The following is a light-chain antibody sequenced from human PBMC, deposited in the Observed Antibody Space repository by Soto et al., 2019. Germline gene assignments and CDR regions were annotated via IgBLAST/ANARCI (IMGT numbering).Light chain of an antibody. J-gene: IGKJ5*01. CDR3: QESYSSPRIT. Sequence: DIQMTQSPSSLSASVGDRVTITCRASHSISNYLNWYQQKPGKAPKLLIYAASSLQGGVPSRFTGSGSGTEFTLTISSLQPEDFATYYCQESYSSPRITFGQGTRLEIK. V-gene: IGKV1-39*01. CDR2: AAS. CDR1: HSISNY.